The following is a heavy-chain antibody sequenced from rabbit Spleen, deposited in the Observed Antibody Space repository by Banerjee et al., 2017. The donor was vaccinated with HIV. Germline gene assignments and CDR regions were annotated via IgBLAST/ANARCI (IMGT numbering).Heavy chain of an antibody. Sequence: QEQLVESGGGLVKPGASLTLTCKASGFSFSSNAMCWVRQAPGKGPEWIAFIYAGSSSNIYYASWVNGRFTISKTSSTTVTLQMTSLTGADTATYFCARDLAGVIGWNFGWWGPGTLVTVS. CDR2: IYAGSSSNI. D-gene: IGHD4-1*01. V-gene: IGHV1S45*01. CDR3: ARDLAGVIGWNFGW. CDR1: GFSFSSNA. J-gene: IGHJ4*01.